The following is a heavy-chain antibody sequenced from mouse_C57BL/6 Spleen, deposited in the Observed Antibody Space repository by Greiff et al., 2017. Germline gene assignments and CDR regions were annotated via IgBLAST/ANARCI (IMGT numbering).Heavy chain of an antibody. CDR2: IYPGSGGT. V-gene: IGHV1-54*01. CDR3: ARSFTTIVATYSGFAY. Sequence: QVQLQQSGAELVRPGPSVKVSCKASGYAFTNYFIEWVKQRPGQGLEWIGVIYPGSGGTNNNEKFKGMATLTADKSSSNASMLLSSLTSEDSAVYFCARSFTTIVATYSGFAYWGKGTLVTVSA. CDR1: GYAFTNYF. D-gene: IGHD1-1*01. J-gene: IGHJ3*01.